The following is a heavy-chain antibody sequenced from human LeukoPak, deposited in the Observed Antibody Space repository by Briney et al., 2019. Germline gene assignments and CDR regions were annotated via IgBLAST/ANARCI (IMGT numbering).Heavy chain of an antibody. CDR1: GFTFRNYW. D-gene: IGHD3-16*01. CDR3: ARDSPLGARY. CDR2: IKEDGSDK. J-gene: IGHJ4*02. V-gene: IGHV3-7*01. Sequence: GGSLRLSCAASGFTFRNYWMTWVRQAPGKGLEWVANIKEDGSDKYYVDSVKGRFTISRDNAKNSVFLQMNSLRAEDTAVYYCARDSPLGARYWGQGTLVTVSS.